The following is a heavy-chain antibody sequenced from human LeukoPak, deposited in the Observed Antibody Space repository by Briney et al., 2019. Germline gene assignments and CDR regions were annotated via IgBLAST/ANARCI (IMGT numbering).Heavy chain of an antibody. J-gene: IGHJ5*02. CDR1: GYTFTSYG. Sequence: ASVKVSCKASGYTFTSYGISWVRQAPGQGLEWMGWISAYNGNTNYAQKLQGRVTMTTDTSTSTAYMELRSLRSDDPAVYYCARDRVVPNWNYGNWFDPWGQGTLVTVSS. D-gene: IGHD1-7*01. V-gene: IGHV1-18*01. CDR2: ISAYNGNT. CDR3: ARDRVVPNWNYGNWFDP.